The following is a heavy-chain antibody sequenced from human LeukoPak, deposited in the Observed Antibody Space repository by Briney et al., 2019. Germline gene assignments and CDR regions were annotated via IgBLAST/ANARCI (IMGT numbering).Heavy chain of an antibody. CDR2: ISYDGSNK. V-gene: IGHV3-30-3*01. D-gene: IGHD5-18*01. J-gene: IGHJ4*02. CDR3: ARDPPSYAY. Sequence: GGSLRLPCAASGFTFSSYAMHWVRQAPGKGLEWVAVISYDGSNKYYADSVKGRFTISRDNSKNTLYLQMNSLRAEDTAVYFCARDPPSYAYWGQGTLVTVSS. CDR1: GFTFSSYA.